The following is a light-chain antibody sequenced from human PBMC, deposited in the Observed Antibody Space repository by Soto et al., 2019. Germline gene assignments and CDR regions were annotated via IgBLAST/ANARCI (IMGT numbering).Light chain of an antibody. V-gene: IGKV3-15*01. CDR3: QQYNNWPPWT. J-gene: IGKJ1*01. Sequence: EIVMTQSPATLSVSQGERATLSCRASQSVSSNLAWYQQKPGQAPRLLIYGASTRATGIPARFSGSGSGTEFTLTISSLQSEDSAVYSCQQYNNWPPWTFGQGTKVEIK. CDR2: GAS. CDR1: QSVSSN.